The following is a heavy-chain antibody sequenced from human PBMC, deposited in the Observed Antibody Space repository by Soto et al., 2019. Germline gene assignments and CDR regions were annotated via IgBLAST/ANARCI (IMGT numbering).Heavy chain of an antibody. CDR2: IWYDGSNK. CDR3: GPDTLDY. Sequence: GSLRLSCAASGFMFSSHGMHWIRQAPGKGLEWVAVIWYDGSNKYYADSVKGRFTISRDNSKNTLYLQMNSLRVDDTAVYYCGPDTLDYWGQGTLVTVSS. CDR1: GFMFSSHG. J-gene: IGHJ4*02. V-gene: IGHV3-33*01.